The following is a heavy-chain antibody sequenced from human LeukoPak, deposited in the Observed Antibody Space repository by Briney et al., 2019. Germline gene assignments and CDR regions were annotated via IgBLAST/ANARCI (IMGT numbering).Heavy chain of an antibody. CDR3: ARDSDPIAAAVLVYAFDI. Sequence: GGSLRLSCAASGFTFSSYSMNWVRQAPGKGLEWVSYISSSSSTIYYADSVKGRFTISRDNAKNSLYLQTNSLRDEDTAVYYCARDSDPIAAAVLVYAFDIWGQGTMVTVSS. CDR2: ISSSSSTI. J-gene: IGHJ3*02. D-gene: IGHD6-13*01. V-gene: IGHV3-48*02. CDR1: GFTFSSYS.